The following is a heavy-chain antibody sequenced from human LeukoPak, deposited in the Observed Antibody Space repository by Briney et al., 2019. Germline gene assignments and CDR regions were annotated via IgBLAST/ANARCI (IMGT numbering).Heavy chain of an antibody. CDR2: IKQDGSEK. CDR3: AKTTVRPHKYYFDY. Sequence: GGSMRLSCAASGFTFSSYWMSWVRQAPGKGLEWVANIKQDGSEKYYVDSVKGRFTISRDNAKNSLYLQMNSLRAEDTAVYYCAKTTVRPHKYYFDYWGQGTLVTVSS. CDR1: GFTFSSYW. V-gene: IGHV3-7*01. J-gene: IGHJ4*02. D-gene: IGHD4-17*01.